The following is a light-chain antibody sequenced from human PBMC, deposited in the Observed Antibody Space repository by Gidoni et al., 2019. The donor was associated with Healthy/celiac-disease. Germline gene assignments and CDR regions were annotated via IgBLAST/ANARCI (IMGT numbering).Light chain of an antibody. V-gene: IGKV3-15*01. J-gene: IGKJ1*01. Sequence: IVMTQSPATLSVSPGERATLSCRASQSVSSSLTWSQQKPGQPPRRLIYGASTRATGIPARFSGSGAGTEFTLIISSLQSEDFAGFYCQQYNNWPPWTFGQXTKVEIK. CDR3: QQYNNWPPWT. CDR1: QSVSSS. CDR2: GAS.